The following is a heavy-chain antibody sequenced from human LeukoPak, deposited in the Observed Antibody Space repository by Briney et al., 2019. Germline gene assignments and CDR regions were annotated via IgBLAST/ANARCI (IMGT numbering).Heavy chain of an antibody. Sequence: GGSLRLSCAASGFTFSSYGMHWVRQAPGKGLEWVAVISYDGSNKYYADSVKGRFTISRDNSKNTLYLQMNSLRAEDTAVYYCARRWGGSLDYWGQGTLVTVSS. CDR2: ISYDGSNK. V-gene: IGHV3-30*19. CDR3: ARRWGGSLDY. CDR1: GFTFSSYG. D-gene: IGHD3-10*01. J-gene: IGHJ4*02.